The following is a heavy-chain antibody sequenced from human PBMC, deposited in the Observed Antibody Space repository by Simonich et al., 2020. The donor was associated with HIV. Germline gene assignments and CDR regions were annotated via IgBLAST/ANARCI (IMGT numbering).Heavy chain of an antibody. CDR1: GYTFTAYY. D-gene: IGHD7-27*01. CDR2: INPNTGAT. J-gene: IGHJ4*02. V-gene: IGHV1-2*02. Sequence: QVQLVQSGAEVKKPGASVKVSCKASGYTFTAYYIHWMRQAPGQGLEGMGWINPNTGATNYAQKFKDRVTMTRDTSISTTYMDLSRLRSDDTAVYYCARGPSTGDFDYWGQGILVTVSS. CDR3: ARGPSTGDFDY.